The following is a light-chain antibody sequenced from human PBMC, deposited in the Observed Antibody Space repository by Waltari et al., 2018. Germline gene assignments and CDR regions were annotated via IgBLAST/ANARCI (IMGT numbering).Light chain of an antibody. CDR2: EVT. CDR1: FSTVGGYHY. V-gene: IGLV2-14*01. Sequence: QSALTQPASVSGSPGQSITIPCPGTFSTVGGYHYFPWSQHHPGKAPKLIIYEVTDRPSGVSNRFSGSKSGDTASLTISGLQAEDEADYYCSSCSYTPTTTVVFGTGTRVTVL. CDR3: SSCSYTPTTTVV. J-gene: IGLJ1*01.